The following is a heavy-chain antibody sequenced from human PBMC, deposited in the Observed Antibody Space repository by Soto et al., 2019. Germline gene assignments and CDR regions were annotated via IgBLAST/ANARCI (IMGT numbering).Heavy chain of an antibody. CDR3: ARGRGWDEY. CDR2: IDAGNGKT. J-gene: IGHJ4*02. D-gene: IGHD6-19*01. Sequence: QVQLVQSGAEVKKPGASVKVSCKASGYISNRYVMHWVRQAPGHRLEWMVWIDAGNGKTKYSEEFHGMVAIATDKFASTGYVAWTNVRDDDKAVYYCARGRGWDEYWGQGPQVIVSS. V-gene: IGHV1-3*01. CDR1: GYISNRYV.